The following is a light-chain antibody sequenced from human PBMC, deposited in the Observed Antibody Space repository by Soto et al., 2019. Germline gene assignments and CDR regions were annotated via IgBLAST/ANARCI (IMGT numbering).Light chain of an antibody. J-gene: IGLJ1*01. V-gene: IGLV1-47*02. CDR2: STT. CDR3: AAWDDTLGGFYV. Sequence: QSVLTQPPSVSEAPGLGVTISCSGSNSNIGSNYVYWYQQLPGAAPKLLIYSTTQRSSGVPGRCSAFKSGTSASLAISALRPEDEADYYCAAWDDTLGGFYVLGTRTKHTLL. CDR1: NSNIGSNY.